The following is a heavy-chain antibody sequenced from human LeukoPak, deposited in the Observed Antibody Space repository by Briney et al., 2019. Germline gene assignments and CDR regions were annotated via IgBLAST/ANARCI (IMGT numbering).Heavy chain of an antibody. CDR2: INTNTGNP. V-gene: IGHV7-4-1*01. CDR3: ARSVNYYDSSGYYETKNWFDP. D-gene: IGHD3-22*01. Sequence: ASVKVSCKASGYTFTSYAMNWVRQAPGQGLEWMAWINTNTGNPTYAQGFTGRFVFSLDTSVSTAYLQIGSLKAEDTAVYYCARSVNYYDSSGYYETKNWFDPWGQGTLVTVSS. J-gene: IGHJ5*02. CDR1: GYTFTSYA.